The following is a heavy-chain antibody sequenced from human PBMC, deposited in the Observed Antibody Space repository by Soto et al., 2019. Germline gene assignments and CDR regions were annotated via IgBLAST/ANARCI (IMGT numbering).Heavy chain of an antibody. Sequence: EVQLVESGGVLVQPGGSLRLSCAASGLSFSDYWMHWVRQPPGKGLVWVPHISEDGSISAYADSLKGRFTITRDNAKNTLFLQINGLRDEDTALYYCVRGTRGWSGMDYWGQGTLLTVSS. D-gene: IGHD3-3*01. CDR2: ISEDGSIS. J-gene: IGHJ4*02. V-gene: IGHV3-74*01. CDR1: GLSFSDYW. CDR3: VRGTRGWSGMDY.